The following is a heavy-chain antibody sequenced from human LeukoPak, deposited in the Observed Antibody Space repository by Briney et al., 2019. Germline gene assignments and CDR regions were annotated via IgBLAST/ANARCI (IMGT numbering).Heavy chain of an antibody. CDR2: ISGSGYT. CDR3: VRDWDYSGSGSPDY. CDR1: GFSVSSHY. J-gene: IGHJ4*02. D-gene: IGHD3-10*01. Sequence: GSLRLSCAASGFSVSSHYMNWVRQAPGKGLEWVSIISGSGYTNYADSVRGRFTISRDNSKNTLYLQMNSLTPEDTAVYYCVRDWDYSGSGSPDYWGQGTLVTASS. V-gene: IGHV3-66*01.